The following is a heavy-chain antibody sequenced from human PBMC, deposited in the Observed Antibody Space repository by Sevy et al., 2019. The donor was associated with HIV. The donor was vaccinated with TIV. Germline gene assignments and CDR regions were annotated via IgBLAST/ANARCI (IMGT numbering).Heavy chain of an antibody. V-gene: IGHV3-23*01. D-gene: IGHD6-6*01. Sequence: GGSLRLSCATSGITFSNYAMSWVRQPPGKGLEWVSALSGSGDTTYYAASVEGRFTISRDNSNNTLYLQMNSLRAGDTAVYYCAKHRQGGIAARIFHFWGQGTLVTVSS. CDR1: GITFSNYA. J-gene: IGHJ4*02. CDR3: AKHRQGGIAARIFHF. CDR2: LSGSGDTT.